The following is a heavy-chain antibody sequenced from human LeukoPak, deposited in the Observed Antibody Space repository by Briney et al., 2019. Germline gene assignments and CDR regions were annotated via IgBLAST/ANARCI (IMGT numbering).Heavy chain of an antibody. D-gene: IGHD3-10*01. J-gene: IGHJ4*02. CDR3: AKEPYYYDSGSVDY. V-gene: IGHV3-23*01. CDR2: IFGIGGST. CDR1: GFTFSRFA. Sequence: GGSLSLSCAASGFTFSRFAMGWVRQVPGRGLGWVLAIFGIGGSTYYGDSVTGRLTISRDNSKNTRYLQISSLRAEDTAVYYCAKEPYYYDSGSVDYWGQGTLVTVSS.